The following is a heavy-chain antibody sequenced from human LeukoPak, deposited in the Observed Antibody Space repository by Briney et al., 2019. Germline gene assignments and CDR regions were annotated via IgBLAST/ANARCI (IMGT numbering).Heavy chain of an antibody. CDR1: GYSFTSYW. J-gene: IGHJ4*02. D-gene: IGHD4-23*01. CDR3: ARLGDYGGTLGHFDY. V-gene: IGHV5-51*01. Sequence: GESLKISCKGSGYSFTSYWIGWVRQMSGKGLEWMGIIYPGDSDTRYSPSFQGQVTISADKSISTAYLQWSSLKASDTAMYYCARLGDYGGTLGHFDYWGQGTLVTVSS. CDR2: IYPGDSDT.